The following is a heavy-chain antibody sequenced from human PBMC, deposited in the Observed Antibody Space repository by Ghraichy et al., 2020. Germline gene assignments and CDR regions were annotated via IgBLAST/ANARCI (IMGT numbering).Heavy chain of an antibody. Sequence: SQTLSLTCTVSGGSISTYYWSWIRQPAGKGLEWIGRMYISGSTNYNPSLKSRVTMSLDTSKNQFSLKLSSVTAADTAVYYCARAPGHNSGWVDYYLDYWGQGTVVTVSS. J-gene: IGHJ4*02. CDR1: GGSISTYY. CDR3: ARAPGHNSGWVDYYLDY. D-gene: IGHD6-19*01. V-gene: IGHV4-4*07. CDR2: MYISGST.